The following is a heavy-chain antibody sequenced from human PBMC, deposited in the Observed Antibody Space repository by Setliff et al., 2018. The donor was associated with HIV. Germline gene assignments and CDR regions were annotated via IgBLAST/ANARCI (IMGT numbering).Heavy chain of an antibody. CDR3: ARVTSAHPTYYYYYMDV. D-gene: IGHD6-25*01. V-gene: IGHV4-31*03. CDR2: IYYSGST. Sequence: SETLSLTCTVSGGSISSGGYYWSWIRQHPGKGLEWIGYIYYSGSTYYNPSLKNRVTISVDTSKNQFSLKLSSVTAADTAVYYCARVTSAHPTYYYYYMDVWGKGTTVTVSS. CDR1: GGSISSGGYY. J-gene: IGHJ6*03.